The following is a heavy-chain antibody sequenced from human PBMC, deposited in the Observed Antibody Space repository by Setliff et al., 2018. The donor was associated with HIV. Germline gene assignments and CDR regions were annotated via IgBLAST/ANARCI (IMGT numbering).Heavy chain of an antibody. CDR2: INHSGRT. J-gene: IGHJ3*02. CDR1: GGSFTNYF. Sequence: SETLSLTCAVYGGSFTNYFWSWIRQSPGKGLEWIGEINHSGRTKYNPSLKSRVTMSVDTSKNQFSLKLKSVTAADTAMYYCARGGLYYDSSDKGDAFDIWGQGTMVTVSS. D-gene: IGHD3-22*01. V-gene: IGHV4-34*01. CDR3: ARGGLYYDSSDKGDAFDI.